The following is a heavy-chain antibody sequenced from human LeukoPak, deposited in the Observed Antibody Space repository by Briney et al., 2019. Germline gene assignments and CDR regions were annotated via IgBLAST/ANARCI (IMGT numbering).Heavy chain of an antibody. V-gene: IGHV3-30-3*01. CDR1: GFTFSSYA. CDR3: AKDRIAAAGVDY. D-gene: IGHD6-13*01. Sequence: GRSLRLSCAASGFTFSSYAMHWVRQAPGKGLEWVAVVSYDGSNKYYADSVKGRFTISRDNSKNTLYLQMSSLRAEDTAVYYCAKDRIAAAGVDYWGQGTLVTVSS. CDR2: VSYDGSNK. J-gene: IGHJ4*02.